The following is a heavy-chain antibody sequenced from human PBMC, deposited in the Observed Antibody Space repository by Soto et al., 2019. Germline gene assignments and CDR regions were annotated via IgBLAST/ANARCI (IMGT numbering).Heavy chain of an antibody. D-gene: IGHD6-13*01. CDR2: IWYDGSNK. V-gene: IGHV3-33*01. CDR1: GFTFSSYG. J-gene: IGHJ6*02. Sequence: VVSLRLSCAASGFTFSSYGMHWVRQAPGKGLEWVAVIWYDGSNKYYADSVKGRFTISRDNSKNTLYLQMNSLRAEDTAVYDCARDGVKAAAGSDYYYGMDVWGQGTTGTV. CDR3: ARDGVKAAAGSDYYYGMDV.